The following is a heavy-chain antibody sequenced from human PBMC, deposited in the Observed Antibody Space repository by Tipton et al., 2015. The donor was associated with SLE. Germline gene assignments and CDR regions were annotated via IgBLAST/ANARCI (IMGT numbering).Heavy chain of an antibody. V-gene: IGHV4-38-2*02. Sequence: PGLVKPSETLSLTCTVSGYSISRGYYWGWIRQPPGGGLEWLGRLYPGGTAYYNPSLKSRVTVSVDTAKNQFSLKLTSVTAADTAVYYCARDPLRDYGGQTAPESWGQGTLVTVSS. CDR2: LYPGGTA. J-gene: IGHJ5*02. D-gene: IGHD4-23*01. CDR3: ARDPLRDYGGQTAPES. CDR1: GYSISRGYY.